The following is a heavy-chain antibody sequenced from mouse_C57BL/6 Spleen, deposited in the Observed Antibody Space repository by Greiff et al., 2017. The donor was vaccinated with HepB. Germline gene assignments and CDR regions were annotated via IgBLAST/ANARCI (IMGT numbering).Heavy chain of an antibody. D-gene: IGHD1-1*01. CDR2: ISYDGSN. J-gene: IGHJ4*01. CDR1: GYSITSGYY. CDR3: AREPTVVDYYAMDY. Sequence: EVQLQQSGPGLVKPSQSLSLTCSVTGYSITSGYYWNWIRQFPGNKLEWMGYISYDGSNNYNPSLKNRISITRDTSKNQFFLKLNSVTTEDTATYYCAREPTVVDYYAMDYWGQGTSVTVSS. V-gene: IGHV3-6*01.